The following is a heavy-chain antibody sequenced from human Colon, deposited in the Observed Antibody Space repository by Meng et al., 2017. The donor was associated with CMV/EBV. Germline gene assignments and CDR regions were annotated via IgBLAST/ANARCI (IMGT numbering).Heavy chain of an antibody. CDR1: GFTFSSYW. CDR2: IKQDGSEK. CDR3: ARGIGQQLGLPLDY. Sequence: GESLKISCAASGFTFSSYWMSWVRQAPGKGLEWVANIKQDGSEKYYVDSVKGRFTISRDNAKNTLYLQMNSLRAEDTAVYYCARGIGQQLGLPLDYWGQGTLVTVSS. J-gene: IGHJ4*02. D-gene: IGHD6-13*01. V-gene: IGHV3-7*04.